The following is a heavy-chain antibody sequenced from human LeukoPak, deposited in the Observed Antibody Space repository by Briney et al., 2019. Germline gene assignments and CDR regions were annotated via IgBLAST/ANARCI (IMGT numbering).Heavy chain of an antibody. CDR2: IYYSGST. CDR1: GVSISSSSYY. V-gene: IGHV4-39*01. J-gene: IGHJ3*02. D-gene: IGHD3-22*01. CDR3: ARTDYYDSTVAFDI. Sequence: SETLSLTCTVSGVSISSSSYYWGWLRQPPGKGLEWIVSIYYSGSTYYNPSLKSRFTISVDTSKYQFSLKLSSVTAADTAVYYCARTDYYDSTVAFDIWGQGTMVTVSS.